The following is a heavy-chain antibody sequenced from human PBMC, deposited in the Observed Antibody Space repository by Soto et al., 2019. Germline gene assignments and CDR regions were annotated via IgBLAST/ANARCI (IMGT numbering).Heavy chain of an antibody. CDR2: ISYDGSNK. CDR1: GFTFSSYG. CDR3: AKDGSEVADFDY. D-gene: IGHD5-12*01. V-gene: IGHV3-30*18. Sequence: QVQLVESGGGVVQPGRSLRLSCAASGFTFSSYGMQWVRQAPGKGLEWVAVISYDGSNKYYADSVKGRFTISRDNSKNTLYLQMNSLRAEDTAVYYCAKDGSEVADFDYWGQGTLVTVSS. J-gene: IGHJ4*02.